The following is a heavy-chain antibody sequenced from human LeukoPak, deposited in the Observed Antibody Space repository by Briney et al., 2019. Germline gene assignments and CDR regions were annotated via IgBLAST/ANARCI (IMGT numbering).Heavy chain of an antibody. CDR2: ISSSSSYI. Sequence: GGSLRLSCAASGLSFSFYAMSWVRQAPGKGLEWVSSISSSSSYIYYADSVKGRFTISRDNAKNSLYLQMNSLRAEDTAVYYCARGDITMVRGVIITGYFDYWGQGTLVTVSS. D-gene: IGHD3-10*01. V-gene: IGHV3-21*01. CDR3: ARGDITMVRGVIITGYFDY. J-gene: IGHJ4*02. CDR1: GLSFSFYA.